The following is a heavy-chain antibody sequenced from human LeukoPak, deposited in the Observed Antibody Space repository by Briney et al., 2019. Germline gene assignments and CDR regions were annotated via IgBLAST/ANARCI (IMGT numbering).Heavy chain of an antibody. V-gene: IGHV1-2*02. CDR3: ARDNSVGDYAWWFDP. Sequence: ASVKVSCKASGYTFTSYYMHWVRQAPGQGLEWMGWINPNSGGTNYAQKFQGRVTMTRDTSISTAYMELSRLRSDDTAVYYCARDNSVGDYAWWFDPWGQGTLVTVSS. CDR1: GYTFTSYY. D-gene: IGHD1-26*01. J-gene: IGHJ5*02. CDR2: INPNSGGT.